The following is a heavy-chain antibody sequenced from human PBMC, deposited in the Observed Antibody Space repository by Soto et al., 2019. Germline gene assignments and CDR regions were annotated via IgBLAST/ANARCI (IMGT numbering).Heavy chain of an antibody. CDR2: IIPIFGTA. CDR1: GGTFSSYA. D-gene: IGHD1-26*01. J-gene: IGHJ6*02. V-gene: IGHV1-69*12. CDR3: ARHLGGNHYYYGMDV. Sequence: QVQLVQSGAEVKKPGSSVKVSCKASGGTFSSYAISWVRQAPGQGLEWMGGIIPIFGTADYAQKFQGRVTITADDFTSTADMELSSLRSEDTAVYYCARHLGGNHYYYGMDVCGQGTTVTVSS.